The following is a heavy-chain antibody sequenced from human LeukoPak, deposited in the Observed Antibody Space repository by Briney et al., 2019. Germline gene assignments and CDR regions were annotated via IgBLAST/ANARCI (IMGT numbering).Heavy chain of an antibody. J-gene: IGHJ5*02. Sequence: SVKVSCKASGGTFSSYAISWVRQAPGQGLEWMGGIIPIFGTANYAQKFQGRVTITADESTSTAYMELSSLRSEDTAVYYCARGGYYDSSGYYGFYSWFDPWGQGTLVTVSS. CDR1: GGTFSSYA. V-gene: IGHV1-69*01. CDR2: IIPIFGTA. D-gene: IGHD3-22*01. CDR3: ARGGYYDSSGYYGFYSWFDP.